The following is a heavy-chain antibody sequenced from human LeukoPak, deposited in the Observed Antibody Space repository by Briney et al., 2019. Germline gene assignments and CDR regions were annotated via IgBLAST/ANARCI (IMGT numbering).Heavy chain of an antibody. D-gene: IGHD3/OR15-3a*01. CDR2: INPKTGGT. J-gene: IGHJ4*02. CDR3: ARDWVAPTVDATGFYTHLDY. V-gene: IGHV1-2*02. CDR1: GYTFTSYY. Sequence: ASVKVSCKASGYTFTSYYIHWVRQAPGQGLEWMGWINPKTGGTNYTQKFQGRVTLTRDMSINTAYLEVSSLNSDGTAVYYCARDWVAPTVDATGFYTHLDYWGQGTLVIVSS.